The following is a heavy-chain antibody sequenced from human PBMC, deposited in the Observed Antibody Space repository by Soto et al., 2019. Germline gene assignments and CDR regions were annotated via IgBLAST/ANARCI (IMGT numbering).Heavy chain of an antibody. Sequence: SETLSLTCTVSGGSISSGGYYWSWIRQHPGKGLEWIGYIYYSVSTYYNPSLKSRVTISVDTSKNQFSLKLSSVTAADTAVYYCARTIFGVVNFPYYYYGLEVWGQGTTVTVSS. J-gene: IGHJ6*02. CDR2: IYYSVST. D-gene: IGHD3-3*01. CDR1: GGSISSGGYY. V-gene: IGHV4-31*03. CDR3: ARTIFGVVNFPYYYYGLEV.